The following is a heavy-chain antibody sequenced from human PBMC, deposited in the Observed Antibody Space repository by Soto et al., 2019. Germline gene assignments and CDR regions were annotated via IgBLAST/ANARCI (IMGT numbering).Heavy chain of an antibody. J-gene: IGHJ6*03. CDR1: EDSVSSNSAA. V-gene: IGHV6-1*01. CDR3: ARELTYYYIWGSYPSPYYYYYYMDV. D-gene: IGHD3-16*02. CDR2: TYYRSKWYN. Sequence: SQTLSLTCAISEDSVSSNSAAWNWISQSPSRGLEWRGRTYYRSKWYNDYAVSVKSRITINPDTSKNQFSLQLNSVTPEDTAVYYCARELTYYYIWGSYPSPYYYYYYMDVWGKGTTVTVSS.